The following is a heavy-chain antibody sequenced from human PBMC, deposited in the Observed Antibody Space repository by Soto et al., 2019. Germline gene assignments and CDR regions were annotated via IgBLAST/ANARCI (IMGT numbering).Heavy chain of an antibody. V-gene: IGHV3-48*03. CDR2: ISSSGSTI. Sequence: XVSLRLCGAASGFTFSSYEMNGVRQAPGKGLEWVSYISSSGSTIYYADSVKGRFTISRDNAKNSLYLQMNSLRAEDTAVYYCARGGSTYGMDVWGQGTTVTVSS. D-gene: IGHD2-15*01. CDR1: GFTFSSYE. J-gene: IGHJ6*02. CDR3: ARGGSTYGMDV.